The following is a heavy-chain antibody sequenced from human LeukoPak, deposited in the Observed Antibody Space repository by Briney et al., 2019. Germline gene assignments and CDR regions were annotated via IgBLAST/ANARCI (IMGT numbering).Heavy chain of an antibody. CDR2: IYYSGST. D-gene: IGHD3-16*01. CDR3: ARGAPPHAFDI. CDR1: GGSISSYY. V-gene: IGHV4-59*12. Sequence: PSETLSLTCTVSGGSISSYYWSWIRQPPGKGLEWIGYIYYSGSTNYNPSLKSRVTISVDRSKNQFSLKLSSVTAADTAVYYCARGAPPHAFDIWGQGTMVTVSS. J-gene: IGHJ3*02.